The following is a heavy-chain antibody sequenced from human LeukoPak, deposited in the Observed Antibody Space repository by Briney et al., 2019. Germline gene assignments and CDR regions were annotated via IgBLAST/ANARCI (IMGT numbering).Heavy chain of an antibody. J-gene: IGHJ6*03. CDR2: ISAYNGNT. CDR1: GYTFTSYG. Sequence: ASVKVSCKASGYTFTSYGISWVRQAPGQGLEWMGWISAYNGNTNYAQKLQGRVTMTTDKSTSTAYMELKSLRADDTAVYYCARGTGPYYYYYSMDVWGKGTTVTVSS. V-gene: IGHV1-18*01. CDR3: ARGTGPYYYYYSMDV. D-gene: IGHD7-27*01.